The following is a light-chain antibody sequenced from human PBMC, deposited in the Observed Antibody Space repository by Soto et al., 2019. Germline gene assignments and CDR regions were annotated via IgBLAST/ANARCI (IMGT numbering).Light chain of an antibody. CDR1: QSVSSNF. J-gene: IGKJ1*01. V-gene: IGKV3-20*01. Sequence: EIVLTQSPGTLSLSPGERATLSCRASQSVSSNFLAWYQQKPGQAPRLLIYGAYNRATGFPDRFSGSGSGTDFTLTITRLEPEDFEVYFCQQYGSSPRTFGQGTKVEIK. CDR3: QQYGSSPRT. CDR2: GAY.